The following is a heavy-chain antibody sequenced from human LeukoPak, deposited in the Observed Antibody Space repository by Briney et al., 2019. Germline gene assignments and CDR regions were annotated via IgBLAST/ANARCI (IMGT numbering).Heavy chain of an antibody. V-gene: IGHV3-74*01. CDR2: ITSDGSTT. D-gene: IGHD5-18*01. CDR3: VRDSRYTMDV. Sequence: GGSLRLSCVASGFPFSSYWMTWVRQAPGEGPVWVSRITSDGSTTIYADSVKGRFTVSRDNAKNTLYLQMNSLRAEDTAVYYCVRDSRYTMDVWGQGTTVTVPS. CDR1: GFPFSSYW. J-gene: IGHJ6*02.